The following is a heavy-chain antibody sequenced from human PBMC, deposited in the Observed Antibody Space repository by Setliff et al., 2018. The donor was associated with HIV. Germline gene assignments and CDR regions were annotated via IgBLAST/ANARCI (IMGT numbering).Heavy chain of an antibody. D-gene: IGHD3-22*01. CDR3: ATFFLNTMTSCPACPDAFDI. Sequence: PSVKVSCKASGYTFTSYAMHWVRQAPGQRLEWMGWINAGNGNTKYSQKFQGRVTITRDTSASTAYMELSSLRSEDTAVYYCATFFLNTMTSCPACPDAFDIWGQGTMVTVSS. CDR2: INAGNGNT. J-gene: IGHJ3*02. CDR1: GYTFTSYA. V-gene: IGHV1-3*01.